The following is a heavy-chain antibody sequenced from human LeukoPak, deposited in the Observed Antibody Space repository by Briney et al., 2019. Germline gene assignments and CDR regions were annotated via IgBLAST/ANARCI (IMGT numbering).Heavy chain of an antibody. CDR1: GYNLTTYE. CDR2: INPNLGNT. V-gene: IGHV1-8*01. J-gene: IGHJ6*03. Sequence: GASVKVSCKASGYNLTTYEINWVRQAPGQGLEWMGRINPNLGNTDYAQKFQGRVAITRNTSMSIAYMELSSLRSEDTAVYYCARDWTYFYSYFMDVWGQGTTVIVSS. D-gene: IGHD3/OR15-3a*01. CDR3: ARDWTYFYSYFMDV.